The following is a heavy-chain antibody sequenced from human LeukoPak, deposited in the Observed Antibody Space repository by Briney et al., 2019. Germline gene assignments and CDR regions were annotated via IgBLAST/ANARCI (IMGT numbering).Heavy chain of an antibody. CDR2: ISYDGSNK. V-gene: IGHV3-30*18. CDR1: GFTFSRHG. CDR3: AKAGIGYYDSSGYCDY. D-gene: IGHD3-22*01. J-gene: IGHJ4*02. Sequence: GGSLRLSCATSGFTFSRHGFYWVRQAPGKGLEWVAVISYDGSNKYYADSVKGRFTISRDNSKNTLYLQMNSLRAEDTAVYYCAKAGIGYYDSSGYCDYWGQGTLVTVSS.